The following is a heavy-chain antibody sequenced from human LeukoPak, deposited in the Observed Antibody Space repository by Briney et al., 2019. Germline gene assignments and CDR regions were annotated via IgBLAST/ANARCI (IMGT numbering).Heavy chain of an antibody. D-gene: IGHD3-10*01. Sequence: ASVKVSCKASGQSLTGYFIHWVRQAPRQGLEWVGRIDPNTGDTIYAQNFQGRVTVTSATSIGTAYMELSRLTSDDTAVYFCARLGLHGSGTYYFFDYWGQGTLVTVSS. CDR2: IDPNTGDT. V-gene: IGHV1-2*06. CDR3: ARLGLHGSGTYYFFDY. CDR1: GQSLTGYF. J-gene: IGHJ4*02.